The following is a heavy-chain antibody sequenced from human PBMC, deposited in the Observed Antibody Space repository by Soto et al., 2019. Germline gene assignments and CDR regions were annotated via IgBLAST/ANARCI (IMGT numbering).Heavy chain of an antibody. Sequence: PGESLKISCKGSGYSFTSYWIGWVRQMPGKGLEWMGIIYPGDSDTRYSPSFQGQVTISADKSISTAYLQWSSLKASDTAMYYCARLSLVRGVSYYGMDVWGQGTTVTVSS. CDR3: ARLSLVRGVSYYGMDV. CDR1: GYSFTSYW. CDR2: IYPGDSDT. D-gene: IGHD3-10*01. J-gene: IGHJ6*02. V-gene: IGHV5-51*01.